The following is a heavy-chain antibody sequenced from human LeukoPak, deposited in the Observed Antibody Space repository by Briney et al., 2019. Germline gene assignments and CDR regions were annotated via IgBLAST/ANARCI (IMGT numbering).Heavy chain of an antibody. J-gene: IGHJ4*02. D-gene: IGHD5-24*01. CDR1: GFTFDDYA. V-gene: IGHV3-43*02. CDR2: ISGDGGST. CDR3: AKDLLEMATIFHY. Sequence: AGGSLRLSCAASGFTFDDYAMHWVRQAPGKGLEWVSLISGDGGSTYYADSVKGRLTISRDNSKNSLYLQMNSLRTEDTALYYRAKDLLEMATIFHYWGQGTLVTVSS.